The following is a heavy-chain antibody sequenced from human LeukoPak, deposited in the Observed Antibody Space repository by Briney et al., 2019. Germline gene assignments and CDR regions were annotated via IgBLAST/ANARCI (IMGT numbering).Heavy chain of an antibody. J-gene: IGHJ4*02. Sequence: GGSLRLSCAASGFTVDSNYLSWVRQAPGKGLEWVSTIYTGGNTYYAASVKGRFTISRDFSKNTVFLHMNSLGAEDTAMYYCARGDDSGYYDYFDYWGQGALVTVSS. CDR2: IYTGGNT. CDR3: ARGDDSGYYDYFDY. CDR1: GFTVDSNY. D-gene: IGHD3-22*01. V-gene: IGHV3-53*01.